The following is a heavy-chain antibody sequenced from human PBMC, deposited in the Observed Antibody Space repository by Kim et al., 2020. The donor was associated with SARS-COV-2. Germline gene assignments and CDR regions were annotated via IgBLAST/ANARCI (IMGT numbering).Heavy chain of an antibody. CDR2: IYNGDIT. CDR1: GFIVSSNF. J-gene: IGHJ3*02. CDR3: ARDRSPGGDAFDI. Sequence: GGSLRLSCAASGFIVSSNFMSWVRQAPGKGLEWVSVIYNGDITFHAESVKGRFIVSRDTSKNTLFLQMNSLRAEDTAVYYCARDRSPGGDAFDIWGQGTLVTVSS. V-gene: IGHV3-53*01. D-gene: IGHD3-16*01.